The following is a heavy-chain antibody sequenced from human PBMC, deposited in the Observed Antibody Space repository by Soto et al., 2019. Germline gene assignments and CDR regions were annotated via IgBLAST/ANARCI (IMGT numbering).Heavy chain of an antibody. D-gene: IGHD6-19*01. V-gene: IGHV3-48*01. Sequence: GGSLRLSCAASGFTFSSYSMNWVRQAPGKGLEWVSYISSSSSTIYYADSVKGRFTNSRDNAKNSLYLQMNSLRAEDTAVYYCARDYLGSSGWYVSQHWGQGTLVTVSS. CDR1: GFTFSSYS. CDR3: ARDYLGSSGWYVSQH. CDR2: ISSSSSTI. J-gene: IGHJ1*01.